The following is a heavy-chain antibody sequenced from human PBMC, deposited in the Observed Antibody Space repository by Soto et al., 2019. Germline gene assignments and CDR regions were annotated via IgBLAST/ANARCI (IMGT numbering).Heavy chain of an antibody. CDR1: GAAFSGYD. V-gene: IGHV4-34*01. Sequence: PSDTLSLTCAVHGAAFSGYDWSWIRQRPGKGLEWIGEINHSGSTNYNPSLKSRVTISVDTSKNQFSLKRSSVTAADTAVYYCARGRLAKAAAGTVENSVFDTWGQGTLVTVSS. CDR2: INHSGST. CDR3: ARGRLAKAAAGTVENSVFDT. J-gene: IGHJ5*02. D-gene: IGHD6-13*01.